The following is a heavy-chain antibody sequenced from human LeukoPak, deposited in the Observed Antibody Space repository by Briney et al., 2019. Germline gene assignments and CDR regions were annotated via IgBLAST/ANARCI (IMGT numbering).Heavy chain of an antibody. J-gene: IGHJ4*02. CDR1: GYTFISYG. D-gene: IGHD1-1*01. CDR3: ARSSGTYPDFDS. V-gene: IGHV1-18*01. CDR2: ITAYNGNT. Sequence: ASVKVSCKASGYTFISYGISWVRQAPGQGLEWMGWITAYNGNTNYAQKFQGRVTMTRDTSINTAYMELSRLSSDDTAVYYCARSSGTYPDFDSWGQGTLVTVSS.